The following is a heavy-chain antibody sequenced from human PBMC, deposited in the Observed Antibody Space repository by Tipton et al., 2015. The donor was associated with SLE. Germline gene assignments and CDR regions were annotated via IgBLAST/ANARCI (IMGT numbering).Heavy chain of an antibody. CDR2: ISPSDGSA. V-gene: IGHV1-46*01. D-gene: IGHD6-19*01. CDR1: GYTFTSYY. Sequence: QSGAEVKKPGASVKVSCKASGYTFTSYYMHWVRQAPGQGLEWMGIISPSDGSASYTQKFQGRVTMTRDTSTSTVYMELSSLRSEDTAVYYCARDVYSSGWGPHYYYYYYMDVWGKGTTVTVSS. J-gene: IGHJ6*03. CDR3: ARDVYSSGWGPHYYYYYYMDV.